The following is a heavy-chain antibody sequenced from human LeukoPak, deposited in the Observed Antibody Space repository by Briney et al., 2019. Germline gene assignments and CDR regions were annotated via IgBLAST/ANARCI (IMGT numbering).Heavy chain of an antibody. J-gene: IGHJ4*02. Sequence: PGGSLRLSCAASGFTFSSYSMNWVRQAPGKGLECVSSISSSSSYIYYADSVKGRFTISRDNAKNSLYLQMNSLRAEDTAVYYCAKTGSGSAHSFDYWGQGTLVTVSS. CDR3: AKTGSGSAHSFDY. CDR1: GFTFSSYS. CDR2: ISSSSSYI. V-gene: IGHV3-21*01. D-gene: IGHD1-26*01.